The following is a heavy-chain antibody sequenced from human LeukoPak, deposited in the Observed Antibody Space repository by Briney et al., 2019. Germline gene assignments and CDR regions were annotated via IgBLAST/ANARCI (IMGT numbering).Heavy chain of an antibody. CDR2: ISSSGSTI. CDR1: GFTFSSYE. Sequence: PGGSLRLSCAASGFTFSSYEMNWVRQAPGKGLEWVSYISSSGSTIYYADSVKGRFTISRDNAKNSLYLQMNSLRAEDTAVYYCARHRVHSSSWLSVSYYFDYWGQGTLVTVSS. D-gene: IGHD6-13*01. J-gene: IGHJ4*02. V-gene: IGHV3-48*03. CDR3: ARHRVHSSSWLSVSYYFDY.